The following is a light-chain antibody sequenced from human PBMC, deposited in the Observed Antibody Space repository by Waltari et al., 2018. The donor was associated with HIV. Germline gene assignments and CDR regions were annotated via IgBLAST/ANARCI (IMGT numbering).Light chain of an antibody. CDR3: QSYDTSLSAYV. J-gene: IGLJ1*01. CDR1: GSNIGAGAH. V-gene: IGLV1-40*01. CDR2: LKP. Sequence: QSVLTQPPSVSGAPGRRVTISCTGSGSNIGAGAHVHWYQQLPGTAPKPLIYLKPHRPSGVPDRFPGSQSGTSASLAIAVLRAEDEADYYCQSYDTSLSAYVFGTGTKVTVL.